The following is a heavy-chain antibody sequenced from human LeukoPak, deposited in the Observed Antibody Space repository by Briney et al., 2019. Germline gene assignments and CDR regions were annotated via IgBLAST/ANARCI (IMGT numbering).Heavy chain of an antibody. V-gene: IGHV3-66*01. Sequence: GGSLRLSCAASGFTVSSNYMSWVRQAPGKGLEWVSVIYSGCSTYYADSVKGRFTISRDNSKNTLYLQMNSLRAEDTAVYYCAREGHGSGSVDYWGQGTLVTVSS. CDR2: IYSGCST. CDR3: AREGHGSGSVDY. CDR1: GFTVSSNY. J-gene: IGHJ4*02. D-gene: IGHD3-10*01.